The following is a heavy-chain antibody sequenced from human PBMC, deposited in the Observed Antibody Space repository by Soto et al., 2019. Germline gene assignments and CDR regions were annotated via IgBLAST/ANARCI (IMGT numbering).Heavy chain of an antibody. V-gene: IGHV4-59*08. CDR2: IYYSGST. J-gene: IGHJ4*02. Sequence: PSETLSLTCTVSGGSISSYYWSWIRQPPGKGLEWIGYIYYSGSTNYNPSLKSRVTISVDTSKNQFSLKLSSVTAADTAVYYCAVGAHHVYYGLGRYALHWGQGTLVTVPS. D-gene: IGHD3-10*01. CDR1: GGSISSYY. CDR3: AVGAHHVYYGLGRYALH.